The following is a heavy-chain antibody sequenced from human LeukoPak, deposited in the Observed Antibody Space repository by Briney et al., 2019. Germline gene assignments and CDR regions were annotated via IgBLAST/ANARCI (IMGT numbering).Heavy chain of an antibody. V-gene: IGHV3-7*01. D-gene: IGHD3-3*01. CDR3: ASGFLDDFWSGHF. Sequence: PGGSLRLSCTASEFTYWMSWVRQGPGKGLEWVANIKEDGREKYYVASVKGRFTISRDNAKESLYLQMNSLGVEDTAVYYCASGFLDDFWSGHFWGQGTLVTVSS. CDR2: IKEDGREK. CDR1: EFTYW. J-gene: IGHJ1*01.